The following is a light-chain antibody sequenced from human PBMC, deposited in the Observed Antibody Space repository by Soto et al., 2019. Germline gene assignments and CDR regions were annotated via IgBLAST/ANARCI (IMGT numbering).Light chain of an antibody. V-gene: IGKV3-20*01. J-gene: IGKJ1*01. CDR2: GAS. CDR1: QSVRSSY. Sequence: EIVLTQSPGTLSLSPGERATLSCRASQSVRSSYLAWYQQKPGQAPRLLIYGASSRATGIPDRFSGSGSGTDFTLTISRLEPEDFAVYYCQQYGSSQGWTFGQGTKVEIK. CDR3: QQYGSSQGWT.